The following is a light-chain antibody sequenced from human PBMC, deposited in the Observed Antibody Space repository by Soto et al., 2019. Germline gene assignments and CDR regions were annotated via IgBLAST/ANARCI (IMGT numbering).Light chain of an antibody. V-gene: IGKV3-20*01. CDR2: GVS. CDR3: QQYGSSPV. CDR1: QSVSSGY. J-gene: IGKJ3*01. Sequence: IVLTQSPGTLSLSPGETATLSCRASQSVSSGYLAWYQQKPGQAPRVLIFGVSSRAIGVPNRFRGSGSGTAFTRTTSRLEPEDFAVYYCQQYGSSPVFGPGTKVDIK.